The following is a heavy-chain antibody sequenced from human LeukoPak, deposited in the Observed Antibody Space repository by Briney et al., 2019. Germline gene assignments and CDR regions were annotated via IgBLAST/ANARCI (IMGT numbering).Heavy chain of an antibody. CDR2: MNPNSGST. CDR1: GYTFTSYD. D-gene: IGHD6-19*01. Sequence: ASVKVSCKASGYTFTSYDINWVRQATGQGLEWMGWMNPNSGSTGYAQKFQGRVTMTRNTSISTAYMELSSLRSEDTAVYYCARYSSGWYGDFDYWGQGTLVTVSS. CDR3: ARYSSGWYGDFDY. V-gene: IGHV1-8*01. J-gene: IGHJ4*02.